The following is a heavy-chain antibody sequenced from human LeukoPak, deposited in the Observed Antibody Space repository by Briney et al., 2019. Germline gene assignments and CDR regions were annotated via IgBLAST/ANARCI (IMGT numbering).Heavy chain of an antibody. CDR1: GFTFSSYW. CDR3: AREMTTVTTDYGMDV. J-gene: IGHJ6*02. V-gene: IGHV3-74*01. D-gene: IGHD4-17*01. CDR2: INTDGSST. Sequence: PGGSLRLSCAASGFTFSSYWMHWVRQAPGKGLVWVSRINTDGSSTSYADSVKGRFTISRDNAKNSLYLQMNSLRAEDTAVYYCAREMTTVTTDYGMDVWGQGTTVTVSS.